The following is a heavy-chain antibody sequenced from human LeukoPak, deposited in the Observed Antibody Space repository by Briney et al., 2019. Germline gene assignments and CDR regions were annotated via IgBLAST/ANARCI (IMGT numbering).Heavy chain of an antibody. Sequence: GGSLRLSCAASGFTFSSYAMSWVRQAPGKGLEWVSAISGRGGSTYYADSVKGRFTISRDNSKNTLYLQMNSLRAEDTAVYYCAKDRGLGYCSGGSCNNWFDPWGQGTLVTVSS. CDR3: AKDRGLGYCSGGSCNNWFDP. J-gene: IGHJ5*02. D-gene: IGHD2-15*01. V-gene: IGHV3-23*01. CDR2: ISGRGGST. CDR1: GFTFSSYA.